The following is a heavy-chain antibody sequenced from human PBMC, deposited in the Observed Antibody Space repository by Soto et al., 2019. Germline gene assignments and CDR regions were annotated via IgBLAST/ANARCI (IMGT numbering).Heavy chain of an antibody. V-gene: IGHV1-69*19. CDR2: ISPMFGAA. CDR3: AREVQVHTPAFVY. Sequence: QVQLVQSGAEMKKPGSSVKVSCQSYGGTFNTYAMNWVRQAPGQGPEWMGDISPMFGAANYAPKFQGRVTITADESTGTSYKQLSSLTSEDTALYFCAREVQVHTPAFVYWGQGTLVTVSS. D-gene: IGHD3-10*01. CDR1: GGTFNTYA. J-gene: IGHJ4*02.